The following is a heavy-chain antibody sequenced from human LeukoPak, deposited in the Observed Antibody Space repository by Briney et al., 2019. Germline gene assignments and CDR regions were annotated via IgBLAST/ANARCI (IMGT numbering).Heavy chain of an antibody. J-gene: IGHJ6*03. CDR3: ARDHYDFWSGYYSADYYYYMDV. V-gene: IGHV3-11*01. CDR2: ISSSGSTI. D-gene: IGHD3-3*01. CDR1: GFTFSDYY. Sequence: AGGSLRLSCAASGFTFSDYYMSWIRQAPGKGLEWVSYISSSGSTIYYADSVKGRFTISRDNAKNSLYLQMNSLRAEDTAVYYCARDHYDFWSGYYSADYYYYMDVWGKGTTVTVSS.